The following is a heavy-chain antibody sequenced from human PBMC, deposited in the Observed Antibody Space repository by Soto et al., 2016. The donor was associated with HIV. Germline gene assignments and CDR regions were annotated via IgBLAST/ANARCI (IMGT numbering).Heavy chain of an antibody. V-gene: IGHV1-69*10. CDR1: GGTFSGYA. Sequence: QVQLVQSGAEVKKPASSVKVSCKASGGTFSGYAISWVRQAPGQGLEWMGGIIPILGIPNYAQKFQGRVTITADKSTSTAHMELSSLRSEDTAVYYCARDHRDYYDSSGYYSGIDIWAKGQWSPSLQ. J-gene: IGHJ3*02. D-gene: IGHD3-22*01. CDR2: IIPILGIP. CDR3: ARDHRDYYDSSGYYSGIDI.